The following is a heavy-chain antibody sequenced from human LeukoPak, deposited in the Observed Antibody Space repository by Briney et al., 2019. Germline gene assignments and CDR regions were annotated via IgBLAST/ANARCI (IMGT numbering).Heavy chain of an antibody. D-gene: IGHD6-13*01. CDR2: ISGYNGNT. V-gene: IGHV1-18*01. Sequence: GASVKVSCTASGYAFTSYGISWVRQAPGQGLEWMGWISGYNGNTTYAQKLQGRVTMTTDTSTNTAYMELRSLRSDDTAVYYCARHKQLVPPFDPWGQGTLVTVSS. CDR3: ARHKQLVPPFDP. CDR1: GYAFTSYG. J-gene: IGHJ5*02.